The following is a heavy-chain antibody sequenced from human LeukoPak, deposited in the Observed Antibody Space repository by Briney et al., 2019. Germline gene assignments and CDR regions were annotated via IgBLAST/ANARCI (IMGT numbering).Heavy chain of an antibody. CDR3: ARETNYFGSGSYFGY. CDR1: GFTVSSNY. D-gene: IGHD3-10*01. J-gene: IGHJ4*02. Sequence: QPGGFLRLSCAASGFTVSSNYMSWVRQAPGKGLEWVSRMNSGGSTTTYADSVKGRFTISRDNAKNTLFLQMNRLRAEDTAIYYCARETNYFGSGSYFGYWGQGTLVTVSS. CDR2: MNSGGSTT. V-gene: IGHV3-74*01.